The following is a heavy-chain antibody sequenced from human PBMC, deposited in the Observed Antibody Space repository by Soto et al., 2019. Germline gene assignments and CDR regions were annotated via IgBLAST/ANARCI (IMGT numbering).Heavy chain of an antibody. J-gene: IGHJ5*02. CDR3: ARDIDYGGIQPWFDP. V-gene: IGHV3-33*01. CDR2: IWYDGSNK. Sequence: PGGSLRLSCAASGFTFSSYGMHWVRQAPGKGLEWVAVIWYDGSNKYYADSVKGRFTISRDNSKNTLYLQMNSLRAEDTAVYYCARDIDYGGIQPWFDPWGQGTLVTVSS. CDR1: GFTFSSYG. D-gene: IGHD4-17*01.